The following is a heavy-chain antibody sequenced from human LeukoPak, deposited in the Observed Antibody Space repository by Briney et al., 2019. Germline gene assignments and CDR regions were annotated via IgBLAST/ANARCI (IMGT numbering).Heavy chain of an antibody. CDR3: ARCRSYDSSGYFPDDAFDI. CDR2: ISWNSGSI. J-gene: IGHJ3*02. CDR1: GFIFDDYA. V-gene: IGHV3-9*01. D-gene: IGHD3-22*01. Sequence: GGSLRLSCAASGFIFDDYAIHWVRQAPGKGLEWVSGISWNSGSIGYADSVKGRFTISRDNSKNTLYLQMNSLRAEDTAVYYCARCRSYDSSGYFPDDAFDIWGQGTMVTVSS.